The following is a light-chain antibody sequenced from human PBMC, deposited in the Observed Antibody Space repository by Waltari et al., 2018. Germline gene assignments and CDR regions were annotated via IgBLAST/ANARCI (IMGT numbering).Light chain of an antibody. CDR1: QTITNS. V-gene: IGKV1-39*01. CDR3: QQTDTTPWT. J-gene: IGKJ1*01. Sequence: DIQMTQSPSSLSASVGDSVTITCRAGQTITNSLNWSQQKPGRAPNLLIYAASSLHSGVPSRFSGTGSGTDFTLTISSLQPEDFATYYCQQTDTTPWTFGQGTRLEIK. CDR2: AAS.